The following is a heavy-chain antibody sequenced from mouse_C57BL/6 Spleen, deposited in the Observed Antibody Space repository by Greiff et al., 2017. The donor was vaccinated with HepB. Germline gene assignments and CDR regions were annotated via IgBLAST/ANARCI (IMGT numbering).Heavy chain of an antibody. CDR1: GYAFSSSW. CDR3: ARDRSNYLAY. J-gene: IGHJ3*01. D-gene: IGHD2-5*01. CDR2: IYPGDGDT. V-gene: IGHV1-82*01. Sequence: VQLQQSGPELVKPGASVKISCKASGYAFSSSWMNWVKQRPGKGLEWIGRIYPGDGDTNYNGKFKGKATLTADISSSTAYMQLSSLTSEDSAVYFCARDRSNYLAYWDQGTLVTVSA.